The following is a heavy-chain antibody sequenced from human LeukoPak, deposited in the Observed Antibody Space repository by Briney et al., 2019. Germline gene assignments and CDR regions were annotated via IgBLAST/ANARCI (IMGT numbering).Heavy chain of an antibody. CDR2: IRRDGSVK. Sequence: PGGSLRLSCVGSGFSFSDSWMTWVRQVPGKGLEWVANIRRDGSVKNYVDSVRGRFTVSRDNAKNSLYLQMNDLRAEDTAIYYCARDLSPPMSGSVWYDAFDIWGQGTMVTVSS. J-gene: IGHJ3*02. CDR1: GFSFSDSW. CDR3: ARDLSPPMSGSVWYDAFDI. V-gene: IGHV3-7*01. D-gene: IGHD6-19*01.